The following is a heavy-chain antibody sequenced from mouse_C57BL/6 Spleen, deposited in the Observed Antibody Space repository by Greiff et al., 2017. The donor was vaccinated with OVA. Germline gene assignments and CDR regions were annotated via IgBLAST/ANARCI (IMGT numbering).Heavy chain of an antibody. J-gene: IGHJ3*01. CDR3: ARSSAYYYGSSYPFFAY. Sequence: VQLQQSGPELVKPGASVKIPCKASGYTFTDYNMDWVKQSHGKSLEWIGDINPNNGGTIYNQKFKGKATLTVDKSSSTAYMELRSLTSEDTAVYYCARSSAYYYGSSYPFFAYWGQGTLVTVSA. D-gene: IGHD1-1*01. V-gene: IGHV1-18*01. CDR2: INPNNGGT. CDR1: GYTFTDYN.